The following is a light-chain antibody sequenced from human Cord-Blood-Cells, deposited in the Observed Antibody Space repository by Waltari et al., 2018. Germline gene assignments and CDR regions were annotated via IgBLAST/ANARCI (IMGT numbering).Light chain of an antibody. V-gene: IGLV2-23*01. CDR2: EGS. CDR3: CSYAGSSTWV. Sequence: QSALTQPASVSGSPGQSITISCTGTSRDVGSYNLVSWYHQHPGKAPKLMIYEGSKRPSGFSNRFSGSKSGNTGSLTISGLQAEDEADYYCCSYAGSSTWVFGGGTKLTVL. CDR1: SRDVGSYNL. J-gene: IGLJ3*02.